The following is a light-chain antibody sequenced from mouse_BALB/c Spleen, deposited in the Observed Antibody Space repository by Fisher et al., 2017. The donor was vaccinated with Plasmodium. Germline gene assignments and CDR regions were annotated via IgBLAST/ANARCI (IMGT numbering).Light chain of an antibody. CDR1: QTISNY. V-gene: IGKV5-45*01. J-gene: IGKJ5*01. CDR2: YTS. Sequence: DIVITQTPATLSVTPGDRVSLSCRASQTISNYLHWYQQKSHESPRLLINYTSQSISGIPSRFSGSGSGTDFTLSINSVETEDFGMYFCHQSNSWPLTFGAGTKLELK. CDR3: HQSNSWPLT.